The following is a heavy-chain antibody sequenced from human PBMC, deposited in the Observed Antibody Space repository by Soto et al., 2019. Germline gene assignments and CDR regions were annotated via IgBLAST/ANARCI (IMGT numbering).Heavy chain of an antibody. CDR2: INPSGGSP. CDR1: GYKFTNYY. D-gene: IGHD3-16*01. Sequence: QAQLVQSGTEVKQPGASVRISCKSSGYKFTNYYMYWVRQAPGQGLEWMGVINPSGGSPNYARKFRGRVTMTTDTSTSIVYLEVTRLTSEDTAIYYCERARELRDYYYYSMDVWGQGTTVTVSS. CDR3: ERARELRDYYYYSMDV. J-gene: IGHJ6*02. V-gene: IGHV1-46*01.